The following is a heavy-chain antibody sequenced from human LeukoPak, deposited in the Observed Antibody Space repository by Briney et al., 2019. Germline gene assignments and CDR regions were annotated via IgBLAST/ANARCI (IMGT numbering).Heavy chain of an antibody. CDR2: TYTSGST. V-gene: IGHV4-4*09. J-gene: IGHJ4*02. CDR1: GGSISSYY. D-gene: IGHD6-19*01. Sequence: TSETLSLTCTVSGGSISSYYWSWIRQPPGKGLNGFGNTYTSGSTNYNPSLKSRVTISVETSKNQFSLKLSSVTAADTAVYYCARHLYSSGWYSEGFDYWGQGTLVTVSS. CDR3: ARHLYSSGWYSEGFDY.